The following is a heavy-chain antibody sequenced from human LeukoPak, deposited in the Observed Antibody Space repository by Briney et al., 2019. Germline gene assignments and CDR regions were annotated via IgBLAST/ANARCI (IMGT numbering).Heavy chain of an antibody. CDR2: IKQDGSEK. CDR1: GFTFSSYW. Sequence: GGSLRLSCAASGFTFSSYWMSWVRQAPGKGLEWVANIKQDGSEKYYVDSVKGRFTISRDNAKNSLYLQMNSLRAEDTAVYYCAGTWIQLYYGMDVWGQGTTVTVSS. J-gene: IGHJ6*02. V-gene: IGHV3-7*02. CDR3: AGTWIQLYYGMDV. D-gene: IGHD5-18*01.